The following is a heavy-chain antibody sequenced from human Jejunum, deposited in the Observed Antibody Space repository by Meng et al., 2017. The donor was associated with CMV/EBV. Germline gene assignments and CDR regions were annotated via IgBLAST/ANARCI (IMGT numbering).Heavy chain of an antibody. CDR1: VFIFSNYW. CDR2: IKQDGGEI. V-gene: IGHV3-7*01. Sequence: SLKISCEASVFIFSNYWMDWVRQAPGKGLEWVANIKQDGGEIYYVDSVEGRFTISRDNAKNSLYLQMNSLRPDDTAVYYCTRSLDYWGQGTLVTVSS. CDR3: TRSLDY. J-gene: IGHJ4*02.